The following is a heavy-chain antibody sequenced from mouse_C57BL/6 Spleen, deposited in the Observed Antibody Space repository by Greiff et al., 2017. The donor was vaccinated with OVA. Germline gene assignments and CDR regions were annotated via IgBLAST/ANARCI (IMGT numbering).Heavy chain of an antibody. D-gene: IGHD3-2*02. V-gene: IGHV1-55*01. CDR1: GYTFTSYW. CDR2: IYPGSGST. J-gene: IGHJ2*02. Sequence: QVQLKQPGAELVKPGASVKMSCKASGYTFTSYWITWVKQRPGQGLEWIGDIYPGSGSTNYNEKFKSKATLTVDTSSSTAYMQLSSLTSEASAVYFCAKRQLRLHYCFVYWGQGTSLTVSS. CDR3: AKRQLRLHYCFVY.